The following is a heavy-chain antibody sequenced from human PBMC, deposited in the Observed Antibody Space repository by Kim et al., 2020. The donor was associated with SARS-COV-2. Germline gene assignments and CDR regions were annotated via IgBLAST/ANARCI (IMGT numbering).Heavy chain of an antibody. D-gene: IGHD6-6*01. J-gene: IGHJ5*02. CDR3: AKGSIAARSTNWFDP. CDR2: ISGSGGST. CDR1: GFTFSSYA. V-gene: IGHV3-23*01. Sequence: GGSLRLSCAASGFTFSSYAMSWVRQAPGKGLEWVSAISGSGGSTYYADSVKGRFTISRDNSKNTLYLQMNSLRAEDTAVYYCAKGSIAARSTNWFDPWGQGTLVTVSS.